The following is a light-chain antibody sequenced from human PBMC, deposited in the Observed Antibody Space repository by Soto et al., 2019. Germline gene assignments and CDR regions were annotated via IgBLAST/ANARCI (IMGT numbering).Light chain of an antibody. J-gene: IGKJ5*01. V-gene: IGKV1-39*01. CDR3: QQSLTMPIT. CDR1: QSINNY. Sequence: DIQMTQSPASLSVSVGDRVTITCRASQSINNYLNWYLQRPGQAPKRLIRSASTLQRGVPSRFSGSGSRTEFTLTIADLQPDDFGTYYCQQSLTMPITFGHGTRLDI. CDR2: SAS.